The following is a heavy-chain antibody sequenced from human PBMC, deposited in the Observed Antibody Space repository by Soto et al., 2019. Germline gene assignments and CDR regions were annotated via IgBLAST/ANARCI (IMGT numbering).Heavy chain of an antibody. V-gene: IGHV4-61*01. Sequence: SETLFPTCPVSGGSVSSGNYYWNWIRQSPGKGLEWIGYIYSSGSTHYNPSLQNRVTISIDTSKNQVSLKVNSVTAADTAVYYCARDHPHSYGVYYFDYWGHGILVTVSS. J-gene: IGHJ4*01. D-gene: IGHD5-18*01. CDR2: IYSSGST. CDR1: GGSVSSGNYY. CDR3: ARDHPHSYGVYYFDY.